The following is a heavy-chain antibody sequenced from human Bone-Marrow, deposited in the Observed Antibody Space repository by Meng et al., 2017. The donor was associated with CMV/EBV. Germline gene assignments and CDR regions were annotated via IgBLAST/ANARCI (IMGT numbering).Heavy chain of an antibody. D-gene: IGHD3-3*01. CDR3: ARVFPSGWSGYYFRWFDP. Sequence: SQTLSLTCAVYGGSFSGYYWSWIRQPPGKGLEWIGEINHSGSTNYNPSLKSRVTISVYTSKNQFSLKLSSVTAADTAVYYCARVFPSGWSGYYFRWFDPWGQGTLVTVSS. J-gene: IGHJ5*02. V-gene: IGHV4-34*01. CDR2: INHSGST. CDR1: GGSFSGYY.